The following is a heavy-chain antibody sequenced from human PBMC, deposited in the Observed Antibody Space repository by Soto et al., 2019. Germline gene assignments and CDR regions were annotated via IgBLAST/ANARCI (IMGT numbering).Heavy chain of an antibody. CDR3: ARESLGAKGADH. V-gene: IGHV1-69*17. CDR2: IIPIIGVT. J-gene: IGHJ4*02. D-gene: IGHD3-16*01. Sequence: QVQLVQSGAEVKRXXSXVKVSCESSGDXFNSYVXXWVRQAPGQGLEWMGGIIPIIGVTHYAQKFQGRVTISALSSTGTAYMELTNLGFEDTALYYCARESLGAKGADHWGQGTLVTVSS. CDR1: GDXFNSYV.